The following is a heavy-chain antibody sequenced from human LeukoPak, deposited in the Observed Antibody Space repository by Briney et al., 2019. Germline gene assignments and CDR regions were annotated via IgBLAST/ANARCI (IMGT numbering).Heavy chain of an antibody. CDR3: ARARLWGRPGIAVAGAKRGNFDY. CDR2: IKHSGST. CDR1: GASFSGYY. Sequence: SQTLSLTCAVYGASFSGYYWSWIRQPPGKGLEWLGEIKHSGSTTYNPSLKSRVTISVDTSKNQFSLKLSAVTAADTAVYYCARARLWGRPGIAVAGAKRGNFDYWGQGTLVTVSS. D-gene: IGHD6-19*01. V-gene: IGHV4-34*01. J-gene: IGHJ4*02.